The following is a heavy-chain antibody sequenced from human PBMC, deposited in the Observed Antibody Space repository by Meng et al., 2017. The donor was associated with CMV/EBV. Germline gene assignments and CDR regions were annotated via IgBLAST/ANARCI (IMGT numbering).Heavy chain of an antibody. D-gene: IGHD6-13*01. J-gene: IGHJ6*02. V-gene: IGHV3-7*01. CDR3: ASLLGIYYGMDV. CDR2: IKQDGSEK. CDR1: GFTFSSYW. Sequence: GESLKISCAASGFTFSSYWMGWVRQAPGKGLEWVANIKQDGSEKYYVDSVKGRFTISRDDAKNSLYLQMNSLRAEDTAVYYCASLLGIYYGMDVWGQGTTVTVSS.